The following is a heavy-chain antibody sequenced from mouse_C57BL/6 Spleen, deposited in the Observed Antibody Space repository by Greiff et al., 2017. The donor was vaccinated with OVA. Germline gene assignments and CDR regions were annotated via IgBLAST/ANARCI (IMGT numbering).Heavy chain of an antibody. D-gene: IGHD2-10*02. CDR2: IWSGGST. CDR1: GFSLTSYG. J-gene: IGHJ4*01. V-gene: IGHV2-2*01. Sequence: QVQLKESGPGLVQPSHSLSITCTVSGFSLTSYGVHWVRQSPGKGLEWLGVIWSGGSTDYNAAFISRLSIIKDNSKSQVFFKMNSLQADDTAIYYCARKSYGNYEGAMDYWGQGTTVTVSS. CDR3: ARKSYGNYEGAMDY.